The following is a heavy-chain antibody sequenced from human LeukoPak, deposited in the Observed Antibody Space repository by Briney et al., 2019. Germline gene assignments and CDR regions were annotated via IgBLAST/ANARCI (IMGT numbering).Heavy chain of an antibody. CDR2: IDRDGSRI. D-gene: IGHD5-24*01. CDR3: TRVGYIDEGIDY. Sequence: HPGGSLRLSCAVSGFTFSSYWMHWVRQAPGKGLVWVSRIDRDGSRINYADSVKGRFTISRDNGKNTLFLQMNSLRAEDTAIYYCTRVGYIDEGIDYWGQGTLVTVSS. CDR1: GFTFSSYW. J-gene: IGHJ4*02. V-gene: IGHV3-74*01.